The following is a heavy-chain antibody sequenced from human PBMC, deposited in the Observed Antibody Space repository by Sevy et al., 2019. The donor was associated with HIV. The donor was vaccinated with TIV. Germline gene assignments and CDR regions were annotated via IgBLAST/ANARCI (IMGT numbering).Heavy chain of an antibody. D-gene: IGHD6-13*01. CDR2: INQDATAN. Sequence: GGSLRLSCAASGFTISSYWVTWVRQAPGKGLEWVANINQDATANFYADSVRGRFIISRDNVRNSVSLQMNILRVEDTALYYCVRAIATVDSFWGQGTLVTVSS. V-gene: IGHV3-7*01. J-gene: IGHJ4*02. CDR3: VRAIATVDSF. CDR1: GFTISSYW.